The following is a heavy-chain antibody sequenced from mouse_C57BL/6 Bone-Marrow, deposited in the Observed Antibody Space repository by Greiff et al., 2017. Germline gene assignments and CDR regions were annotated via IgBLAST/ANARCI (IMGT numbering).Heavy chain of an antibody. CDR3: ARGGYYCFDY. Sequence: VQLQQPGAELVKPGASVKLSCKASGYTFTSYWMQWVKQRPGQGLEWIGEIDPSDSYTNYNQKFKGKATLTVDTSSSTAYMQLSSLTSEDSAVYYCARGGYYCFDYWGQGTTLTVSS. CDR2: IDPSDSYT. D-gene: IGHD2-3*01. J-gene: IGHJ2*01. CDR1: GYTFTSYW. V-gene: IGHV1-50*01.